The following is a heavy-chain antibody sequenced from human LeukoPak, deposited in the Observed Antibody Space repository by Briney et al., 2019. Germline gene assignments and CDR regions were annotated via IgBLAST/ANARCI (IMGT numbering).Heavy chain of an antibody. CDR1: GYTFTGYY. CDR2: INPNSGGT. D-gene: IGHD1-26*01. Sequence: ASVKVSCKASGYTFTGYYMHLVRQAPGQRLEWMGWINPNSGGTNYAQKFQGRVTMTRDTSISTAYMELSRLRSDDTAVYYCARDVGAPDHYFDYWGQGTLVTVSS. V-gene: IGHV1-2*02. J-gene: IGHJ4*02. CDR3: ARDVGAPDHYFDY.